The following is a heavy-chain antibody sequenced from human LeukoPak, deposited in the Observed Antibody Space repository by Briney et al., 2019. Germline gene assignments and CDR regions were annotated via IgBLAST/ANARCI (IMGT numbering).Heavy chain of an antibody. CDR3: AREVDTAMVVGYYYYYGMDV. J-gene: IGHJ6*02. CDR2: IYYSGST. D-gene: IGHD5-18*01. V-gene: IGHV4-39*07. CDR1: GGSISSSSYY. Sequence: SETLSLTCTVSGGSISSSSYYWGWIRQPPGKGLEWIGSIYYSGSTYYNPSLKSRVTISVDTSKNQFSLKLSSVTAADTAVYYCAREVDTAMVVGYYYYYGMDVWGQGTTVTVSS.